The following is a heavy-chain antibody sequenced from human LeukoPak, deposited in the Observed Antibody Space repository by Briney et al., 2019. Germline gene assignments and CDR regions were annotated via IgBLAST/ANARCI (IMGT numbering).Heavy chain of an antibody. V-gene: IGHV4-38-2*02. Sequence: SETLSLTCAVSGYFISTGYYWGWIRQPPGKGLEVIGSIYHSGNTYYTPSLKSRVTISVDTSKNQFSLKLTSVTAADTAVYYCARDSSLSSGPTDGFDIWGQGTLVTVSS. CDR2: IYHSGNT. CDR1: GYFISTGYY. J-gene: IGHJ3*02. CDR3: ARDSSLSSGPTDGFDI. D-gene: IGHD3-22*01.